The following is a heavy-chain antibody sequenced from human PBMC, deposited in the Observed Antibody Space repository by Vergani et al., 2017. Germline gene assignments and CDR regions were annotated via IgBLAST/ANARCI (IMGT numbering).Heavy chain of an antibody. CDR1: GFISSSYW. Sequence: EGQLVESGGDWVQRGGSLRLSCAASGFISSSYWMSWVRQAPGKGLEWVANVNQDGSEKYYVDSVRGRFTISRDNAKNSMCLQMNSLRAEDTAVYFCVRVPLIRRGAGNYGINNYHGMDVWGQGTTVIVSS. CDR3: VRVPLIRRGAGNYGINNYHGMDV. D-gene: IGHD3-10*01. CDR2: VNQDGSEK. V-gene: IGHV3-7*01. J-gene: IGHJ6*02.